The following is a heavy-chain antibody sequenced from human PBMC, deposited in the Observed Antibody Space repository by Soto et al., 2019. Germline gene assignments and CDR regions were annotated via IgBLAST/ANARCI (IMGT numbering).Heavy chain of an antibody. CDR3: ARGMATISGAFDI. CDR1: GGSISSSSYY. V-gene: IGHV4-39*01. Sequence: SETLSLTCTVSGGSISSSSYYWGWMRQPPGKGLEWIGSIYYSGSTYYNPSLKSRVTISVDTSKNQFSLKLSSVTAADTAVYYCARGMATISGAFDIWGQGTRVTVSS. J-gene: IGHJ3*02. D-gene: IGHD5-12*01. CDR2: IYYSGST.